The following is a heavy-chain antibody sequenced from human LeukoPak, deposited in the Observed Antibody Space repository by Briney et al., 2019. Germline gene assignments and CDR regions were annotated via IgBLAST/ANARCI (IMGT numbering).Heavy chain of an antibody. CDR3: AKDSYYDSSGSFDY. CDR2: ISWNSGSI. D-gene: IGHD3-22*01. CDR1: GFTFDDYA. Sequence: PGRSLRLSCAASGFTFDDYAMHWVRQAPGKGLEWVSGISWNSGSIGYADSVKGRFIISRDNAKNSLYLQMNSLRAEDTALYYCAKDSYYDSSGSFDYWGQGTLVTVSS. J-gene: IGHJ4*02. V-gene: IGHV3-9*01.